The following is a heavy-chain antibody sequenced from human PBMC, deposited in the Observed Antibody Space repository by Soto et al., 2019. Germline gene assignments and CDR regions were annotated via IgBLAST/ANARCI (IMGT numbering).Heavy chain of an antibody. CDR1: GFSLTISGVG. J-gene: IGHJ4*02. V-gene: IGHV2-5*02. CDR2: IYWDEDK. CDR3: ARTYCGGDCFDFDY. Sequence: QITLKESGPTLVKPTQTLTLTCTFSGFSLTISGVGVGWIRQPPGKALEWLALIYWDEDKRYSPSLKSRLTITKDTSKNQVVRTLTNMDPVDTATYYCARTYCGGDCFDFDYWGQGTLVTVSS. D-gene: IGHD2-21*02.